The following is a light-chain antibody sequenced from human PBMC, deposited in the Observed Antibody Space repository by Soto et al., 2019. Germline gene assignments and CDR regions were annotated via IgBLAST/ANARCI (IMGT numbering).Light chain of an antibody. CDR1: QSLVYRDGNTY. V-gene: IGKV2-30*01. J-gene: IGKJ1*01. CDR3: MQASHLPWT. Sequence: DVVMTQSPLSLPVTLGQPASISCRSSQSLVYRDGNTYLTWFQQRPGQSPRRLIYQVSTRDSGVPDRFSGSGSGTDFTLKISRVEAEDVGVYYCMQASHLPWTFGQGSKVEIK. CDR2: QVS.